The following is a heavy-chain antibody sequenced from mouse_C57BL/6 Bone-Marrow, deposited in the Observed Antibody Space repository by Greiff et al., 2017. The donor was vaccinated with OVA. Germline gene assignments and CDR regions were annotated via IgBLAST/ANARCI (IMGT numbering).Heavy chain of an antibody. Sequence: VQLKESGPGLVKPSQSLSLTCSVTGYSITSGYYWNWIRQFPGNKLEWMGYISYDGSNNYNPSLKNRISITRDTSKNQFFLKLNSVTTEDTATYYCARGDDGYCFDYWGQGTTLTVSS. V-gene: IGHV3-6*01. D-gene: IGHD2-3*01. J-gene: IGHJ2*01. CDR2: ISYDGSN. CDR1: GYSITSGYY. CDR3: ARGDDGYCFDY.